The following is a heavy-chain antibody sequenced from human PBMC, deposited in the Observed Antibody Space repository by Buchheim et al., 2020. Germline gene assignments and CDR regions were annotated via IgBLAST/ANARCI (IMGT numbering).Heavy chain of an antibody. V-gene: IGHV4-34*01. CDR3: ARGLVGARYFYYYGMDV. CDR1: GGSFSGYY. CDR2: INHSGST. Sequence: QVQLQQWGAGLLKPSETLSLTCAVYGGSFSGYYWSWIRQPPGKGLEWIGEINHSGSTNSNPSLKSRVTISVDTSKNQFSLKLSSVTAADTAVYYCARGLVGARYFYYYGMDVWGQGTT. J-gene: IGHJ6*02. D-gene: IGHD1-26*01.